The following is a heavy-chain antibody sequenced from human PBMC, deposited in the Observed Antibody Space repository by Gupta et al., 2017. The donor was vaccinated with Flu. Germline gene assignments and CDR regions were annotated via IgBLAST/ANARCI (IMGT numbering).Heavy chain of an antibody. CDR2: ISWNSGSI. Sequence: EVQLVESGGGLVQPGRSLRLSCAASGFTFDDYAMHWVRQAPGKGLEWVSGISWNSGSIGYADSVKGRFTISRDNAKNSLYLQMNSLRAEDTALYYCAKDGVAGTGFWFDPWGQGTLVTVSS. J-gene: IGHJ5*02. V-gene: IGHV3-9*01. CDR1: GFTFDDYA. CDR3: AKDGVAGTGFWFDP. D-gene: IGHD6-19*01.